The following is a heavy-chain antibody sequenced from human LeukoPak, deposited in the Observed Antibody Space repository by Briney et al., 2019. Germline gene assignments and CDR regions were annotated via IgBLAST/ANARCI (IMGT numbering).Heavy chain of an antibody. V-gene: IGHV3-33*06. Sequence: GRSLRLSCAASGFTFSSYGMHWVRQAPGKGLEWVAVIWYDGSNKYYADSVKGRFTISRDNSKNTLYLQMNSLRAEDTAVYYCAKDGLLGGVEYLDYWGQGTLVTVSS. J-gene: IGHJ4*02. CDR2: IWYDGSNK. D-gene: IGHD7-27*01. CDR1: GFTFSSYG. CDR3: AKDGLLGGVEYLDY.